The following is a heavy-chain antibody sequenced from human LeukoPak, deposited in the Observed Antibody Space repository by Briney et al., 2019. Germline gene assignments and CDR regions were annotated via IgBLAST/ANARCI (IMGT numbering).Heavy chain of an antibody. CDR2: IWYDGSNK. D-gene: IGHD3-22*01. CDR3: ASRTYDSSGYQ. J-gene: IGHJ4*02. Sequence: PGRSLRLSCAASGFTFSSYGMHWVRQAPGKGLEWVAVIWYDGSNKYYADSAKGRFTISRDNSKNTLYLQMNSLRAEDTAVYYCASRTYDSSGYQWGQGTLVTVSS. V-gene: IGHV3-33*01. CDR1: GFTFSSYG.